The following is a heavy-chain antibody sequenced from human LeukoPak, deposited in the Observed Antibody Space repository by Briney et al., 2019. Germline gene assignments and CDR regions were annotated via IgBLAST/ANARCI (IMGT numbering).Heavy chain of an antibody. D-gene: IGHD4-17*01. J-gene: IGHJ4*02. CDR1: GFTFSSYA. Sequence: PGGSLRLSCAASGFTFSSYAMSWFRQAPGKGLEWVSVISGSGGKTYYADSVKGRFTISRDNSRNTVFLQMNSLRAEDTAVYYCAKGAEDFGDSTTDYWGQGTLVTVSS. V-gene: IGHV3-23*01. CDR3: AKGAEDFGDSTTDY. CDR2: ISGSGGKT.